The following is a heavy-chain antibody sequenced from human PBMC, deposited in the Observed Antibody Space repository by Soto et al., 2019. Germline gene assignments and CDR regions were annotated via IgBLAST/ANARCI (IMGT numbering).Heavy chain of an antibody. J-gene: IGHJ4*02. CDR3: ARGGLVVVGAATRPLDC. Sequence: EVQLVESGGGLVKPGGSLRLSCRDSGFTFGSHSMFWVRQAPGKGLEWVSSISAASDYIFYADSVKGRFAISRDNAKNSLFRQMDSLRPEDTAVYYCARGGLVVVGAATRPLDCWGQGTLVTVSS. D-gene: IGHD2-15*01. CDR2: ISAASDYI. CDR1: GFTFGSHS. V-gene: IGHV3-21*01.